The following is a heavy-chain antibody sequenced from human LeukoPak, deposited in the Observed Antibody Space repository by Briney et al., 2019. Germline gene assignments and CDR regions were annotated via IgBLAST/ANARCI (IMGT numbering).Heavy chain of an antibody. V-gene: IGHV1-3*01. CDR1: GYTFTSYA. CDR2: INAGNGNT. J-gene: IGHJ4*02. CDR3: ARDGDTMVRGVNQAPQHFDY. D-gene: IGHD3-10*01. Sequence: ASVKLSCKASGYTFTSYAMHWVRQAPGQRLEWMGWINAGNGNTKYSQKFQGRVTITRDTSASTAYMELSSLRSEDTAVYYCARDGDTMVRGVNQAPQHFDYWGQGTLVTVSS.